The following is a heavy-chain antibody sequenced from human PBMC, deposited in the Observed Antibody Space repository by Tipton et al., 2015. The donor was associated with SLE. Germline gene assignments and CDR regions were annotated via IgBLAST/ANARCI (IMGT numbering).Heavy chain of an antibody. J-gene: IGHJ6*03. CDR2: IYYSGST. Sequence: TLSLTCTVSGGSISSHYWSWIRQPPGKGLEWIGYIYYSGSTNYNPSLKSRVTISVDTSKNQFSLKLSSVTAADTAVYYCARSRKYPYYMDVWGKGTTVTVSS. CDR3: ARSRKYPYYMDV. V-gene: IGHV4-59*11. CDR1: GGSISSHY. D-gene: IGHD6-6*01.